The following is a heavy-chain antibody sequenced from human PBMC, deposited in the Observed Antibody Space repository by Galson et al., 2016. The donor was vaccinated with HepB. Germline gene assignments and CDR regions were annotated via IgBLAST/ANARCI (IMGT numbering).Heavy chain of an antibody. D-gene: IGHD3-16*01. V-gene: IGHV5-51*01. CDR2: IYPGDSKT. J-gene: IGHJ5*02. Sequence: QSGAEVKEPGESLKISCQGSGYTFSNYWIGWVRQMPGKGLEWMGLIYPGDSKTMYSPSFQGQVTIPADKSINTAYLHWSSLQASDTATYYCARLFFASLWGRFDPWGRERWSPSPQ. CDR3: ARLFFASLWGRFDP. CDR1: GYTFSNYW.